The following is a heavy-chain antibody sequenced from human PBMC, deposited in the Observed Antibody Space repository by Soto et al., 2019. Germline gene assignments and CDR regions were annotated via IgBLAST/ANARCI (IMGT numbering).Heavy chain of an antibody. CDR2: ISGYNGNT. CDR1: GYTFTNYA. D-gene: IGHD3-10*01. Sequence: ASAKVSCKASGYTFTNYAISWVRQAPGQGLEWMGWISGYNGNTNYAQKLQGRVTMTTDTSTSSASMELRSMRSDDTAVYYCARAWFADFVYYFDYWGQGTLVTVSS. J-gene: IGHJ4*02. V-gene: IGHV1-18*01. CDR3: ARAWFADFVYYFDY.